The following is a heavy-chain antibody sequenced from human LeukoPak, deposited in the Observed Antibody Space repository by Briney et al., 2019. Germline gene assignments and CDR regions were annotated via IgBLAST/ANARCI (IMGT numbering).Heavy chain of an antibody. CDR2: ISYDATNK. CDR3: VRDRYDIP. D-gene: IGHD3-9*01. J-gene: IGHJ5*02. V-gene: IGHV3-30-3*01. Sequence: GGSLRLSCAASGFTFSNFAMHWVRQAPGKGLEWVAVISYDATNKCYIDSAKGRFTISGDNFKNTVYLQMNSLRPEDTAVYYCVRDRYDIPWGQGTLVTVSS. CDR1: GFTFSNFA.